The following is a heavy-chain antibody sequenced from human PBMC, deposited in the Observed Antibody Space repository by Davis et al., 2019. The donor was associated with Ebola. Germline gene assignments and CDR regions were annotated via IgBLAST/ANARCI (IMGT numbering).Heavy chain of an antibody. CDR1: GGSFSGYY. V-gene: IGHV4-34*01. CDR3: ARGRGYSSSWYY. Sequence: SETLSLTCAVYGGSFSGYYWSWIRQPPGKGLEWIGEINHSGSTNYNPSLKSRVTISVDTSKNQFSLKLSSVTAADTAVYYCARGRGYSSSWYYWGQGTLVTVSS. J-gene: IGHJ4*02. D-gene: IGHD6-13*01. CDR2: INHSGST.